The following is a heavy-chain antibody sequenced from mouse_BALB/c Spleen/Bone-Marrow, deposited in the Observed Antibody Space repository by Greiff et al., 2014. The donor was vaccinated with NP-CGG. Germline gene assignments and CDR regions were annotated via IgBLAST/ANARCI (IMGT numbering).Heavy chain of an antibody. D-gene: IGHD1-1*01. Sequence: VQLQQSGAELVRPGSSVKISCKASGYAFSSYWMIWVKQRPGQGLEWIGQIYPGDGDTNYNGKFKGKATLTADKSSSTAYMQXXXXXSEXSAVYFCARSGYGSNYDYWGQGTTLTVSS. CDR1: GYAFSSYW. CDR3: ARSGYGSNYDY. CDR2: IYPGDGDT. J-gene: IGHJ2*01. V-gene: IGHV1-80*01.